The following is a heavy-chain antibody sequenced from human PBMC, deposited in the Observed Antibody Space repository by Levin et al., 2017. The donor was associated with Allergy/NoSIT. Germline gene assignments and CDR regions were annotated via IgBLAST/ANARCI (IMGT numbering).Heavy chain of an antibody. CDR2: ISYDGSNK. J-gene: IGHJ6*02. V-gene: IGHV3-30-3*01. Sequence: GESLKISCAASGFTFSSYAMHWVRQAPGKGLEWVAVISYDGSNKYYADSVKGRFTISRDNSKNTLYLQMNSLRAEDTAVYYCARAEQQLVYYYYGMDVWGQGTTVTVSS. D-gene: IGHD6-13*01. CDR1: GFTFSSYA. CDR3: ARAEQQLVYYYYGMDV.